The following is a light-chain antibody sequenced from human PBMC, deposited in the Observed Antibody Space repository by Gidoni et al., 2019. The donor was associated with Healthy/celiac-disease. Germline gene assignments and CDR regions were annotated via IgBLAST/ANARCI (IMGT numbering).Light chain of an antibody. CDR1: SGSIASNY. V-gene: IGLV6-57*02. CDR2: EDN. Sequence: FMLTQPHSVSESPGKTVTISCTGSSGSIASNYVQWYQQRPGSAPTTVIYEDNQRPSGVPDRFXXSXXXSSXXXSLXXXGLKTEDXXXYYXXSYDSXNHXXFGGXXKLTVL. CDR3: XSYDSXNHXX. J-gene: IGLJ3*02.